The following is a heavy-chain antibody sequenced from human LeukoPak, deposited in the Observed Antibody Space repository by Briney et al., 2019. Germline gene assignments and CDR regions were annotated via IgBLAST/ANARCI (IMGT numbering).Heavy chain of an antibody. CDR3: AMGYYGMDV. D-gene: IGHD3-16*01. V-gene: IGHV4-59*11. CDR1: GGSISNHY. CDR2: VYSSGST. J-gene: IGHJ6*02. Sequence: SETLSLTCTVSGGSISNHYWSWVRQPPGKGLEWIGYVYSSGSTSYNPSLESRVTISVDTSKNQFSLKLSSVTAADTAVYYCAMGYYGMDVWGQGTAVTVSS.